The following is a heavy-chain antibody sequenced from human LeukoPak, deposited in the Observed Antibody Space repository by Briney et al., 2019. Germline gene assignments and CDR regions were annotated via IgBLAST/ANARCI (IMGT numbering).Heavy chain of an antibody. CDR1: GYTFTSYG. CDR2: ISAYNGNT. CDR3: ARDSLTAMVTNFDY. Sequence: ASVKVSCKASGYTFTSYGISWVRQAPGQGLEWMGWISAYNGNTNYAQKLQGRVTMTTDTSTSTAYMELRSLRSDDTAVYYSARDSLTAMVTNFDYWGQGTLVIVSS. D-gene: IGHD5-18*01. V-gene: IGHV1-18*04. J-gene: IGHJ4*02.